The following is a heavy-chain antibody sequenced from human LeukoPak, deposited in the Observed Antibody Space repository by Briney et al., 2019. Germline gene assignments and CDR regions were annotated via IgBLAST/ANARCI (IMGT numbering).Heavy chain of an antibody. V-gene: IGHV3-7*01. CDR1: GFTFSSYW. D-gene: IGHD3-10*01. J-gene: IGHJ4*02. CDR2: IKQDGSEK. Sequence: GGSLRLSCAASGFTFSSYWMSWVRQAPGKGLEWVANIKQDGSEKYYVDSVKGRFTISRDNAKNSLYLQMNSLRAEDTAVYYCARKRGYYYGSGSYYLFDYWGREPWSPSPQ. CDR3: ARKRGYYYGSGSYYLFDY.